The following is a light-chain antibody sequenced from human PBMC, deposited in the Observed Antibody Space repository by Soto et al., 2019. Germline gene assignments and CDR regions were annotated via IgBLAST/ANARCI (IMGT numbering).Light chain of an antibody. Sequence: QSVLTQPASVSGSPGQSITISCTGTSSDVGSYNYVSWYQQHPGKAPKLIIYEVSDRPSGISSRFSGSKSGNTASLTISGLQTEDEADYYCSSYTSSSTLFGTGTKATAL. CDR2: EVS. V-gene: IGLV2-14*01. J-gene: IGLJ1*01. CDR3: SSYTSSSTL. CDR1: SSDVGSYNY.